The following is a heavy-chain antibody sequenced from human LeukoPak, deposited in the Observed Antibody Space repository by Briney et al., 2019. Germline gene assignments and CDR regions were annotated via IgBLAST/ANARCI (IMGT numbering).Heavy chain of an antibody. D-gene: IGHD6-13*01. CDR1: GGSISSSH. CDR2: VHTSGST. CDR3: ARLQAGTHGRSWFYFDY. V-gene: IGHV4-4*09. J-gene: IGHJ4*02. Sequence: SETLSLTCTDSGGSISSSHWSWIRQPPGKELEWIGDVHTSGSTSYNPSLKSRVSCSADTSKNQFSLKLSSMTAADTAVYYGARLQAGTHGRSWFYFDYWGQGTLVTVSS.